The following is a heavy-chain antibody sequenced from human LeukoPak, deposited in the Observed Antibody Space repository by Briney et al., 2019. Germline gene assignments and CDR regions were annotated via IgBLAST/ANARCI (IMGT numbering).Heavy chain of an antibody. V-gene: IGHV4-39*01. CDR1: GGSISSSSYY. J-gene: IGHJ4*02. D-gene: IGHD3-9*01. CDR3: ASIDILTGYYTKGFDY. CDR2: IYYSGST. Sequence: SETLSLTCTVSGGSISSSSYYWGWIRQPPGKGLEWIGTIYYSGSTYYNPSLKSRVTISVDTSKNQFSLKLSSVTAADTAVYYCASIDILTGYYTKGFDYWGQGTLVTVSS.